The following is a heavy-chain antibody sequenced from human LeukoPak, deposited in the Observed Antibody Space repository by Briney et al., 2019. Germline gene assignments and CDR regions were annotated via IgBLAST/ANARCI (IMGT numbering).Heavy chain of an antibody. Sequence: ASVKVSCKASGGTFSSYAISWVRQAPGQRLEWMGWINAGNGNTKYSQKFQGRVTITRDTSASTAYMELSSLRSEDTAVYYCARAVSSWYRDWGQGTLVTVSS. D-gene: IGHD6-13*01. CDR2: INAGNGNT. CDR1: GGTFSSYA. J-gene: IGHJ4*02. V-gene: IGHV1-3*01. CDR3: ARAVSSWYRD.